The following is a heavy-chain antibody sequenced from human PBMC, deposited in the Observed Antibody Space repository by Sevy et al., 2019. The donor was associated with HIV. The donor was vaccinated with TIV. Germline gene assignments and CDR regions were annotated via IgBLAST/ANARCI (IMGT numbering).Heavy chain of an antibody. CDR2: IYYSGIT. Sequence: SETLSLTCTVSGDSISGYYWSWIRQPPGKGLEWIGYIYYSGITNYNPSLKSRVTISVDTSKNQISLNLGSVTAADTAVYYCANGISARLDYWGQGTLVTVSS. CDR3: ANGISARLDY. D-gene: IGHD6-6*01. J-gene: IGHJ4*02. CDR1: GDSISGYY. V-gene: IGHV4-59*01.